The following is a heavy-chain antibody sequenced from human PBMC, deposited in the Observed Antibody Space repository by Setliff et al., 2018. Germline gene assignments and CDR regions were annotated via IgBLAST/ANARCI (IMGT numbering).Heavy chain of an antibody. J-gene: IGHJ3*01. Sequence: ASVKVSCKASGYTFTSYGISWVRQAPGQGLEWMGWISAYNGNTNYAQKLQGRVTMTTDTSTSTAYMELRSLRSDDTAVYYCVRDRWKVVVNRGDDAFDLWGQGTMVTVSS. CDR2: ISAYNGNT. D-gene: IGHD2-15*01. V-gene: IGHV1-18*01. CDR3: VRDRWKVVVNRGDDAFDL. CDR1: GYTFTSYG.